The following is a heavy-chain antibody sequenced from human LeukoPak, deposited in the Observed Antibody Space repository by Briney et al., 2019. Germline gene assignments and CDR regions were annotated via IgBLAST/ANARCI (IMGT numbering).Heavy chain of an antibody. V-gene: IGHV3-11*01. CDR1: GFTFSDCY. Sequence: GGSLRLSCAASGFTFSDCYMSWIRQAPGKGLEWVSYISSGGGTIYYADSVKGRFTISRDNAKNSLCLQMDSLRAEDTAVYYCAREGDWNYVFDYWGQGTLVTVSS. CDR3: AREGDWNYVFDY. D-gene: IGHD1-7*01. CDR2: ISSGGGTI. J-gene: IGHJ4*02.